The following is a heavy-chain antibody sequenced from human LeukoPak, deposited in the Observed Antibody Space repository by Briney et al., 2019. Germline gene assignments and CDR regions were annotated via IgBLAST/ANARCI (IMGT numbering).Heavy chain of an antibody. Sequence: SETLSLTCDVSGDFFRSYWWGWVRQPAGKGLEWIGRIYATGCNKFNPSLKSRLTMSMDTSTNQFSLKLTSVTAADTAVYFCARQGYTASYYFLDSWSQGILVTVSS. D-gene: IGHD1-26*01. CDR3: ARQGYTASYYFLDS. V-gene: IGHV4-4*07. CDR2: IYATGCN. J-gene: IGHJ4*02. CDR1: GDFFRSYW.